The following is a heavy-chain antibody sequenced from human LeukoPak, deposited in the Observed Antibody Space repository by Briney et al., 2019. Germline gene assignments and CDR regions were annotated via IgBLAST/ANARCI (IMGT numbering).Heavy chain of an antibody. J-gene: IGHJ4*02. Sequence: GGSLRLSCAASGFTFSSYGMHWVRQAPGKGLEWVAVISYDGSNKYYADSVKGRFTVARDNSKTTLYLQMNSLRAEDTAVYYCAKVRGYSYANEYHFDYWGQGTLVTVSS. D-gene: IGHD5-18*01. V-gene: IGHV3-30*18. CDR2: ISYDGSNK. CDR3: AKVRGYSYANEYHFDY. CDR1: GFTFSSYG.